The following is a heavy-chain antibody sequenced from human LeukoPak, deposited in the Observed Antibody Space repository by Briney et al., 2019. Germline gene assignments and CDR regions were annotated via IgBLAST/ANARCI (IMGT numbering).Heavy chain of an antibody. Sequence: GGSLRLSCAASGFTFSSYWMSWIRQAPGQGLEWVSYVSNSGNTIYYADSVKGRSTISRDNAKNSLYLQMNSLRAEDTALYYCARDRGGIGYYMDVWGKGTTVTISS. CDR2: VSNSGNTI. CDR1: GFTFSSYW. J-gene: IGHJ6*03. D-gene: IGHD3-16*02. V-gene: IGHV3-11*04. CDR3: ARDRGGIGYYMDV.